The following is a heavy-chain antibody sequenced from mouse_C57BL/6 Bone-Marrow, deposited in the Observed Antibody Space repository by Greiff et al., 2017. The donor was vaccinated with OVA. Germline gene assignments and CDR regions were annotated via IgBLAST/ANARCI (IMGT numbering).Heavy chain of an antibody. D-gene: IGHD1-1*01. J-gene: IGHJ1*03. CDR2: IYPGSGST. CDR1: GYTFTSYW. V-gene: IGHV1-55*01. CDR3: ARSGQRIYGSSPYFDV. Sequence: QVQLQQSGAELVKPGASVKMSCKASGYTFTSYWITWVKQRPGQGLEWIGDIYPGSGSTNYNEKFKSKATLTVDTSSSTAYMQLSSLTSEDSAVYYCARSGQRIYGSSPYFDVWGTGTTVTVSS.